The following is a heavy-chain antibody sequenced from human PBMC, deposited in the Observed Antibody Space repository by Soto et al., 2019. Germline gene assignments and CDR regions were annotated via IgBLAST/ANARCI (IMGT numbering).Heavy chain of an antibody. V-gene: IGHV3-21*01. CDR3: AREPRCSRGRPAVKPSNWFDP. Sequence: PGGSLRLSCAASGFTFSSYNMNWVRQAPGKGLEWVSSISSSSSYIYYADSVKGRFTISRDNAKNSLYLQMNSLRAEDTAVYYCAREPRCSRGRPAVKPSNWFDPWGQGTLVTVSS. D-gene: IGHD6-19*01. CDR2: ISSSSSYI. CDR1: GFTFSSYN. J-gene: IGHJ5*02.